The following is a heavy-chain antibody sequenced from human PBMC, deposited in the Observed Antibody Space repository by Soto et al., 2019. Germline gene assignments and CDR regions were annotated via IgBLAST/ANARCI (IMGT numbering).Heavy chain of an antibody. CDR2: IYYSGYT. Sequence: PSDTLSLTCSVSGGSINSNNYYWGWIRQPPGKGLEWIGSIYYSGYTYYNPSLKSRITTSLDTSKNQVSLKLSSVTAADTAVYYCARHVCSWSYADWYYVIWGRGTRVTVSS. J-gene: IGHJ2*01. CDR1: GGSINSNNYY. V-gene: IGHV4-39*01. D-gene: IGHD3-10*02. CDR3: ARHVCSWSYADWYYVI.